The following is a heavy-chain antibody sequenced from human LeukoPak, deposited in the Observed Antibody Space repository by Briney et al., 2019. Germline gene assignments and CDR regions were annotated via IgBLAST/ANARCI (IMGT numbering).Heavy chain of an antibody. D-gene: IGHD6-19*01. V-gene: IGHV1-18*01. CDR2: ISAYNGNT. CDR1: GYTFTTYG. CDR3: ARAIAVAVVHNY. J-gene: IGHJ4*02. Sequence: ASVKVSCKASGYTFTTYGISWVRQAPGQGLEWMGWISAYNGNTNYAQKFQGRLTMTTDTSTRTAYMDLRSLRSDDTAIYYCARAIAVAVVHNYWGQGTLVTAFS.